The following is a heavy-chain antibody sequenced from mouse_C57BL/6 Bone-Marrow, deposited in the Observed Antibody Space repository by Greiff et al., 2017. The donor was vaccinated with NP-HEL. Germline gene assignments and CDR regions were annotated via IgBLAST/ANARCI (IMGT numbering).Heavy chain of an antibody. CDR3: ARRGYDGSSYTVWFAY. V-gene: IGHV1-81*01. J-gene: IGHJ3*01. CDR2: IYPRSGNT. Sequence: VKLQESGAELARPGASVKLSCKASGYTFTSYGISWVKQRTGQGLEWIGEIYPRSGNTYYNEKFKGKATLTADKSSSTAYMELRSLTSEDSAVYYCARRGYDGSSYTVWFAYWGQGTLVTVSA. CDR1: GYTFTSYG. D-gene: IGHD1-1*01.